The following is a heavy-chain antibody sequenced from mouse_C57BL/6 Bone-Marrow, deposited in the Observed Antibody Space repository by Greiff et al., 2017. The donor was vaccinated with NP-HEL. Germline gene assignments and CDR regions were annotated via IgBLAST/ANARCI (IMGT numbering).Heavy chain of an antibody. D-gene: IGHD4-1*01. CDR1: GYTFTSYW. CDR3: ARCGNSAAYYFDY. Sequence: VQLQQPGAELVRPGTSVKLSCKASGYTFTSYWMHWVKQRPGQGLEWIGVIDPSDSYTNYNQKFKGKATLTVDTSSSTAYMQLSSLTSGDSAVYYCARCGNSAAYYFDYWGQGTTLTVSS. V-gene: IGHV1-59*01. J-gene: IGHJ2*01. CDR2: IDPSDSYT.